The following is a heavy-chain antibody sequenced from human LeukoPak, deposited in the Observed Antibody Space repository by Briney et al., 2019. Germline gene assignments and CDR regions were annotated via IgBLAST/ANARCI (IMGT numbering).Heavy chain of an antibody. V-gene: IGHV1-18*01. Sequence: ASVKVSCKASGYTFTSYGISWVRQAPGQGLEWMGWISAYNGNTNYAQKLQGRVTMTTDTSTTTVYMELRSLRAEDTALYYCAKGDYYDSSGYADYWGQGTLVTVSS. CDR3: AKGDYYDSSGYADY. CDR2: ISAYNGNT. D-gene: IGHD3-22*01. J-gene: IGHJ4*02. CDR1: GYTFTSYG.